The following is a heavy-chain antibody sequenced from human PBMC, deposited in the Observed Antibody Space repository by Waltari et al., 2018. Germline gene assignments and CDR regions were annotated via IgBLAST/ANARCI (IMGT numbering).Heavy chain of an antibody. CDR3: ARDRSHEYIEGTTAYDYYYLDV. CDR1: GFSISSGHY. Sequence: QVQLQESGPALLKPSETLSLTCAVSGFSISSGHYWAWVRQPPGKGLGHMVTLYQSGDSYRNPSLGSRVTTSVDTSKNQFSLKMTAVTAADTAVYFCARDRSHEYIEGTTAYDYYYLDVWGPGTAVTVSS. J-gene: IGHJ6*02. D-gene: IGHD2-21*02. CDR2: LYQSGDS. V-gene: IGHV4-38-2*02.